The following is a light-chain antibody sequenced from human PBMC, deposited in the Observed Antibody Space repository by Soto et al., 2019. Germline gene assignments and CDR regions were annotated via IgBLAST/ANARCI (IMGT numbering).Light chain of an antibody. CDR3: SSYTHTSTPSCV. CDR1: SSNIETNT. J-gene: IGLJ1*01. CDR2: NNN. Sequence: QAVVTQPPSASGTPGQRVTISCSGSSSNIETNTVDWYQHLPGTAPKVLIFNNNQRPSGVPDRFSGSKSGTSASLAISGLQSEDEADYYCSSYTHTSTPSCVFGTGTKLTVL. V-gene: IGLV1-44*01.